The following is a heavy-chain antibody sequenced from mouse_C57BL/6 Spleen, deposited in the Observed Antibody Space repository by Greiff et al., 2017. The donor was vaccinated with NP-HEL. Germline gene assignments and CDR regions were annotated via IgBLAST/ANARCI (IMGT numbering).Heavy chain of an antibody. D-gene: IGHD1-1*01. V-gene: IGHV14-3*01. Sequence: EVQLQQSVAELVRPGASVKLSCTASGFNIKNTYMHWVKQRPEQGLEWIGRIDPANGNTKYAPKFQGKATITADTSSNTAYMQLSSLTSEDTAIYYCALSTTVVATGMDYWGQRTSVTVSS. J-gene: IGHJ4*01. CDR3: ALSTTVVATGMDY. CDR1: GFNIKNTY. CDR2: IDPANGNT.